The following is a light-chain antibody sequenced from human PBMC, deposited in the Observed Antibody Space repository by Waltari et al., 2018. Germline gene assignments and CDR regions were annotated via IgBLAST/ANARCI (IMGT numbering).Light chain of an antibody. CDR2: GRN. V-gene: IGLV3-19*01. CDR1: SLRTYY. J-gene: IGLJ2*01. CDR3: NSRYSSKSHLV. Sequence: SSELTQDPAVSVALGQTVRITCQGDSLRTYYTTWYQQKPGQAPVVVIYGRNSRPSAIPDRFSGSISGNTASLTITGAQAEDESDYHCNSRYSSKSHLVFGGGTTLTVL.